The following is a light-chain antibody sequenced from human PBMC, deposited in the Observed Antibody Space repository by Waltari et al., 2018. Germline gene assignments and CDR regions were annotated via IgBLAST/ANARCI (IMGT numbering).Light chain of an antibody. CDR1: QSISSW. CDR3: QQYNSYLFT. Sequence: DIQMTQSPSTPSASVGHRVTITCRASQSISSWLAWYQQKPGKAPKLLIYKASSLESGVPSRFSGSGSGTEFTLTISSLQPDDFATYYCQQYNSYLFTFGPGTKVDIK. J-gene: IGKJ3*01. V-gene: IGKV1-5*03. CDR2: KAS.